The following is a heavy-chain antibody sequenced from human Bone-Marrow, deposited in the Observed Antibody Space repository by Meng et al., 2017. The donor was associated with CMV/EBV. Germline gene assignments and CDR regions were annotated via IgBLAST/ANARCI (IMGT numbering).Heavy chain of an antibody. D-gene: IGHD7-27*01. CDR2: IKQDGSEK. V-gene: IGHV3-7*01. CDR3: AGVNNWGPYYYYGIDV. J-gene: IGHJ6*02. CDR1: GFTFSSYW. Sequence: GESLKISCAASGFTFSSYWMSWVRQAPGKGLEWVANIKQDGSEKYYVDSVKGRFTISRDNAKNSLYLQMNSLRAEDTAVYYCAGVNNWGPYYYYGIDVWGQGTTVTVSS.